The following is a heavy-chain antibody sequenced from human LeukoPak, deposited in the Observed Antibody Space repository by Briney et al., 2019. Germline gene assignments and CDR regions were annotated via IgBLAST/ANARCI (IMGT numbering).Heavy chain of an antibody. D-gene: IGHD2-2*01. CDR3: ARDSGSIVVLPGDH. CDR2: ISSGSSTI. Sequence: GGSLRLSCAASGFTFNAYHMNWVRQAPGKGLEWLAYISSGSSTIYYADSVKGRFTVSRDNAKETLYLQLDSLRGEDTAIYYCARDSGSIVVLPGDHWGQGTLVTVSS. CDR1: GFTFNAYH. J-gene: IGHJ4*02. V-gene: IGHV3-48*04.